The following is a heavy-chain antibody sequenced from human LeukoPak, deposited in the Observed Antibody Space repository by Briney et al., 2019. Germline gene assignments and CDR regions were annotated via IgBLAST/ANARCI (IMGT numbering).Heavy chain of an antibody. CDR2: ISPSGSTI. CDR3: VTYAY. D-gene: IGHD1-20*01. Sequence: KPGGSLRLSCAASGFTFSDNYLSLIRQAPGKGLEWISYISPSGSTIYYADSVKGRFTISRDNAKNSLYLQMNSLRAEDTALYHCVTYAYWGQGTLVTVSS. CDR1: GFTFSDNY. V-gene: IGHV3-11*04. J-gene: IGHJ4*02.